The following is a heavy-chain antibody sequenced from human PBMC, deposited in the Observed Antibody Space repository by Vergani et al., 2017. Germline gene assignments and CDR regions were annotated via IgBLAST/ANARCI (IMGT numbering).Heavy chain of an antibody. CDR1: GGTFSSYA. V-gene: IGHV1-69*01. CDR2: IIPIFGTA. D-gene: IGHD3-22*01. Sequence: QVQLEQSGAEVKKPGSSVKVSCKASGGTFSSYAISWVRQAPGQGLEWMGGIIPIFGTANYAQKFQGRVTITADESTSTAYMELSSLRSEDTAVYYCARGDEYYDSSGYPPGWFDPWGQGTLVTVSS. CDR3: ARGDEYYDSSGYPPGWFDP. J-gene: IGHJ5*02.